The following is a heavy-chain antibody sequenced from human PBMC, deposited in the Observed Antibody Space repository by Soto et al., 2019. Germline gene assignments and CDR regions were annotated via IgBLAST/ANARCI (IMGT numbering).Heavy chain of an antibody. V-gene: IGHV3-30-3*01. CDR1: GFHFSSYA. Sequence: PGGSLSLSCAASGFHFSSYAMHWVRQAPGKGLEWVAVISYDGSNKYYADSVKGRFTISRDNSKNTLYLQLNSLRAEDTAVYYCARDKRDLRFLEWSYYFDYWGQGTLVTVSS. D-gene: IGHD3-3*01. CDR2: ISYDGSNK. J-gene: IGHJ4*02. CDR3: ARDKRDLRFLEWSYYFDY.